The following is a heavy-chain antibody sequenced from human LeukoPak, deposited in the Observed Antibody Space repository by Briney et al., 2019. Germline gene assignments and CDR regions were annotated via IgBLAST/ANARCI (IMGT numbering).Heavy chain of an antibody. J-gene: IGHJ3*02. D-gene: IGHD2-21*02. V-gene: IGHV3-48*03. Sequence: PGGSLRLSCAASGFTFDDYAMNWVRQAPGKGLERVSYISSSGGTIYYADSMKGRFTISRDNAKNSLYLQMNSLRAEDTAVYYCARTAVNAFDIWGQGTMVTVSS. CDR1: GFTFDDYA. CDR2: ISSSGGTI. CDR3: ARTAVNAFDI.